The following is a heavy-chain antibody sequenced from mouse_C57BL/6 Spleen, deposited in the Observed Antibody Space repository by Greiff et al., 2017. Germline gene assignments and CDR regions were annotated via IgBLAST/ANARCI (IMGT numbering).Heavy chain of an antibody. V-gene: IGHV3-6*01. Sequence: EVQLQESGPGLVKPSQSLSLTCSVTGYSITSGYYWNWIRQFPGNKLEWVGYISYDGSNNYNPSLKNRISITRDTSKNQFFLKLNSVTTEDTATYYCARAPYYYGSSYDPYYFDYWGQGTTLTVSS. CDR1: GYSITSGYY. J-gene: IGHJ2*01. CDR3: ARAPYYYGSSYDPYYFDY. D-gene: IGHD1-1*01. CDR2: ISYDGSN.